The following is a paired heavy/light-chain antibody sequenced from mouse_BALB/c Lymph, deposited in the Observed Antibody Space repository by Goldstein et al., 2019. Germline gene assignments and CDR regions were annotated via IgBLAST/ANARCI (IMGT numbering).Heavy chain of an antibody. CDR1: GYTFTDYY. Sequence: QVQLQQSGAELARPGASVKLSCKASGYTFTDYYINWVKQRTGQGLEWIGEIYPGSGNTYYNEKFKGKATLTADKSSSTAYMQLSSLTSEDSAVYFCARSPVTTVVEGFAYWGQGTLVTVSA. J-gene: IGHJ3*01. V-gene: IGHV1-77*01. CDR3: ARSPVTTVVEGFAY. CDR2: IYPGSGNT. D-gene: IGHD1-1*01.
Light chain of an antibody. CDR1: ENIYSY. V-gene: IGKV12-44*01. CDR2: NAK. Sequence: DIQMTQSPASLSASVGETVTITCRASENIYSYLAWYQQKQGKSPQLLVYNAKTLAEGVPSRFSGSGSGTQFSLKINSLQPEDFGSYYCQHHYGTPYTFGGGTKLEIK. CDR3: QHHYGTPYT. J-gene: IGKJ2*01.